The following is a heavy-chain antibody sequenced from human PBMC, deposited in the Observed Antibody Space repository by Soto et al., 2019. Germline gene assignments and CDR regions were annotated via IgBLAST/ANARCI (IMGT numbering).Heavy chain of an antibody. CDR1: GYSFTSYW. J-gene: IGHJ1*01. CDR3: ASSYDYGDTTSFQH. CDR2: IYPGDSDT. Sequence: GVSMRVSCKGSGYSFTSYWIGWVSQMHGKGLEWMGIIYPGDSDTRYSPSFQGQVTISADKSISTAYLQWSSLKASDTAMYYCASSYDYGDTTSFQHWGQGTLVTVSS. D-gene: IGHD4-17*01. V-gene: IGHV5-51*01.